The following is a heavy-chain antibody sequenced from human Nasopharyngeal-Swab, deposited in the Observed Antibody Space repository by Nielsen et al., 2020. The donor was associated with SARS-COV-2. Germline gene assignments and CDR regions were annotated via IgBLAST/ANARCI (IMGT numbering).Heavy chain of an antibody. V-gene: IGHV3-23*01. D-gene: IGHD5-24*01. CDR3: AKGNNWNSFDF. CDR2: IRGSGITT. CDR1: GFRFDSYA. Sequence: GESLKISCAASGFRFDSYAMSWVRQAPGKGLEWVSAIRGSGITTYYADSVKGRFTISRDNSKNTVYLQMDSLRVEDTGLYYCAKGNNWNSFDFWGQGTLVTVSS. J-gene: IGHJ4*02.